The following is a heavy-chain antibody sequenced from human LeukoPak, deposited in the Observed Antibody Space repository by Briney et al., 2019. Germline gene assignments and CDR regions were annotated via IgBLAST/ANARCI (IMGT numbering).Heavy chain of an antibody. Sequence: PGGSLRLSCAASGFTFSSYSMNWVRQAPGKGLEWVSSISGSSSYIYYADSVKGRFTISRDNAKNSLYLQMNSLRAEDTAVYYCARDGGYSGYDFDYWGQGTLVTVSS. CDR1: GFTFSSYS. V-gene: IGHV3-21*01. J-gene: IGHJ4*02. D-gene: IGHD5-12*01. CDR2: ISGSSSYI. CDR3: ARDGGYSGYDFDY.